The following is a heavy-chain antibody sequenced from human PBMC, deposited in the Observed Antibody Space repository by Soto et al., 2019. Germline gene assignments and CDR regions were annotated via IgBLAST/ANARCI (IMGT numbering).Heavy chain of an antibody. D-gene: IGHD2-2*01. J-gene: IGHJ6*03. CDR3: ARHLGICTSTSCYGNYYYMDG. CDR2: IYYSGST. Sequence: PSETLSLTCTVSGGSISRSNYYWAWIRQPPGKGLEWIGSIYYSGSTYYNPSLKSRVTISLDTSKNQFSLKLRSATAADTAVFYCARHLGICTSTSCYGNYYYMDGWGRGTTVTVSS. CDR1: GGSISRSNYY. V-gene: IGHV4-39*01.